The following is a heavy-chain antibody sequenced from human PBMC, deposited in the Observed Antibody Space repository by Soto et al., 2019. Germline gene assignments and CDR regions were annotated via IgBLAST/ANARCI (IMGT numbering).Heavy chain of an antibody. CDR1: GGTFSSYA. CDR3: AREELYCSSTSCYTYYYYGMDV. D-gene: IGHD2-2*02. V-gene: IGHV1-69*13. CDR2: IIPIFGTA. J-gene: IGHJ6*02. Sequence: SVKVSCKASGGTFSSYAISWVRQAPGQGLEWMGGIIPIFGTANYAQKFQGRVTITADESTSTAYMELSSLRSEDTAVYYCAREELYCSSTSCYTYYYYGMDVWGQGTTVTVSS.